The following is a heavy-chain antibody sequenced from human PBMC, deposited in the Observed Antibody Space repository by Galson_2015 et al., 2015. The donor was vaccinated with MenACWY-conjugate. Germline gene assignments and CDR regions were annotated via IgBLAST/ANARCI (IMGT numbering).Heavy chain of an antibody. V-gene: IGHV3-74*03. Sequence: SLRLSCAASGFAFSNYCMHWVRQAPGKGLECVSRICAGGISIMYGDSVRGRFTISRDDAENTLYLQMGGLRADDTAVYFCVRGSSGWRGMDIWGQGTTVTVSS. CDR2: ICAGGISI. CDR3: VRGSSGWRGMDI. CDR1: GFAFSNYC. J-gene: IGHJ6*02. D-gene: IGHD6-19*01.